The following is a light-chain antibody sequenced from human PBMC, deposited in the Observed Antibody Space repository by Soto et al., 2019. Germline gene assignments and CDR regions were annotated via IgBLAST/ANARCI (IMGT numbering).Light chain of an antibody. CDR1: QSVSSN. V-gene: IGKV3-15*01. Sequence: EIVMTQSPATLSVSPGERATLSCRASQSVSSNLAWYQQKPGQAPRLLIYGASTRATGIPARFSGSGSGTDFTLTISRLVPEDFAVYFCQQYSDLPMTFGQGTRLEIK. CDR3: QQYSDLPMT. CDR2: GAS. J-gene: IGKJ5*01.